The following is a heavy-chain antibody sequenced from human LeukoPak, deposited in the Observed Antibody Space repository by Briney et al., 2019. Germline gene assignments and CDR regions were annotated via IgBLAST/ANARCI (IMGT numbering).Heavy chain of an antibody. D-gene: IGHD4-17*01. J-gene: IGHJ2*01. CDR2: IYYSGST. Sequence: SQTLSLTCTVSGGSISSGDYYWSWIRQPPGKGLEWIGYIYYSGSTYYNPSLKSRVTISVDTSKNQFSLKLSSVTAADMAVYYCASFDYGDYWYFDLWGRGTLVTVSS. CDR3: ASFDYGDYWYFDL. V-gene: IGHV4-30-4*01. CDR1: GGSISSGDYY.